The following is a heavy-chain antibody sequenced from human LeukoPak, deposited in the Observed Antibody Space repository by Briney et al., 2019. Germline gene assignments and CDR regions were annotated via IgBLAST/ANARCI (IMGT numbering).Heavy chain of an antibody. J-gene: IGHJ4*02. V-gene: IGHV3-15*01. CDR2: IKRTRDGGTT. CDR1: GFTFSNAW. Sequence: GGSLRLSCAASGFTFSNAWMSWVRQAPGEGLEWVGRIKRTRDGGTTDYAAPVKGRFTISRDDSKNMVYLQMNSLTTEDTAVYYCATDLLDDWGQGTLVTVSS. CDR3: ATDLLDD.